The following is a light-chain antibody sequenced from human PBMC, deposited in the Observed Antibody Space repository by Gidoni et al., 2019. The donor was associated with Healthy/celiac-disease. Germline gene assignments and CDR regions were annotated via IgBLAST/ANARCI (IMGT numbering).Light chain of an antibody. CDR3: QQYYSTPYT. CDR1: QSVLYSSNNKNY. J-gene: IGKJ2*01. V-gene: IGKV4-1*01. Sequence: DIVMTQSPDSLAVSVGERATINCKSSQSVLYSSNNKNYLAWYQQKPGQPPKLLIYWASTRASGVPDRFSGSGSGTDFTLTISSLQAEDVAVYYCQQYYSTPYTFGQXTKLEIK. CDR2: WAS.